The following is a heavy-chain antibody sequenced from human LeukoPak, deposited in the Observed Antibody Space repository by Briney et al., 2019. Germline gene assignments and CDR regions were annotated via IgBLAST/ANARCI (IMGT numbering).Heavy chain of an antibody. CDR1: GGSISSYY. CDR3: ARLGTGYDSSGYSIGWFDP. J-gene: IGHJ5*02. CDR2: IYYSGST. Sequence: PSETLSLTCTVSGGSISSYYWGWSRQPPGKGLEWIGNIYYSGSTYYNPSLKSRVTISVDTSKNQFSLRLSSVTAADTAVYYCARLGTGYDSSGYSIGWFDPWGPGTLVTVSS. V-gene: IGHV4-39*01. D-gene: IGHD3-22*01.